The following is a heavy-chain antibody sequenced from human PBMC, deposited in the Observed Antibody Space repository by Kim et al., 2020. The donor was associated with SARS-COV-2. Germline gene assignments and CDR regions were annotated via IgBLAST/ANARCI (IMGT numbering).Heavy chain of an antibody. V-gene: IGHV3-7*01. D-gene: IGHD5-12*01. Sequence: VDPVKGRFTISRDNAKNSLYLQMNSLRAEDTAVYYCARDGQVATIQDLDYWGQGTLVTVSS. J-gene: IGHJ4*02. CDR3: ARDGQVATIQDLDY.